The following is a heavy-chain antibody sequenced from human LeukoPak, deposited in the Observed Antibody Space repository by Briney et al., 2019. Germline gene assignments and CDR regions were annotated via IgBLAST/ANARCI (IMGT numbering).Heavy chain of an antibody. V-gene: IGHV3-21*01. CDR3: AREPHPDSGFDY. J-gene: IGHJ4*02. Sequence: GGSLRLSCAASGFTSSDYAMTWVRQAPGKGLEWVSSISSSSSYIYYADSVKGRFTISRDNAKNSLYLQMNSLRAEDTAVYYCAREPHPDSGFDYWGQGTLVTVSS. CDR2: ISSSSSYI. D-gene: IGHD3-10*01. CDR1: GFTSSDYA.